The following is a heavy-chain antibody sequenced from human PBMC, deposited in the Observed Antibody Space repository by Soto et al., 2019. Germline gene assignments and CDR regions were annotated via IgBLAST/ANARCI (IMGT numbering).Heavy chain of an antibody. CDR2: IRGSGGST. Sequence: EVQLFESGGGLVQPGGSLRLSCAASGFTFSSYAMSWVRQAPGKGLEWVSAIRGSGGSTYYADSVKGRFTISRDNSKNTLYVQMNSMRAEDTAVYYCAKFYGSGSSAGYWGQGTLVTVSS. CDR1: GFTFSSYA. D-gene: IGHD3-10*01. CDR3: AKFYGSGSSAGY. V-gene: IGHV3-23*01. J-gene: IGHJ4*02.